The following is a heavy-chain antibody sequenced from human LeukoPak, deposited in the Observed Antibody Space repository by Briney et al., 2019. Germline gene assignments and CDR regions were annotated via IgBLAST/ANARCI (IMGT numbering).Heavy chain of an antibody. J-gene: IGHJ6*02. CDR3: VSAYYYSGMDV. CDR2: TRNKAKSYTT. V-gene: IGHV3-72*01. Sequence: GGSLRLSCATSGFTFSDHYMDWVRQAPGKGLEWVGRTRNKAKSYTTEYAASVKGRFSISRDDSKNSLYLQMNSLETEDTAVYYCVSAYYYSGMDVWGQGTTVTVSS. CDR1: GFTFSDHY.